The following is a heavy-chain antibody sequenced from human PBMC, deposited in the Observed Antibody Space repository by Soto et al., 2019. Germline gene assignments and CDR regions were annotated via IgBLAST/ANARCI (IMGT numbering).Heavy chain of an antibody. D-gene: IGHD5-18*01. J-gene: IGHJ4*02. CDR3: ARDRRLDSPPGDY. CDR1: GFTFSSYG. Sequence: QVQLVESGGGVVQPGRSLRLSCAASGFTFSSYGMHWVRQAPGKGLEWVADIWYDGSNKYYADSVKGRFTISRDNSKNTLYLQMNSLRAEDTAVYYCARDRRLDSPPGDYWGQGTLVTVSS. CDR2: IWYDGSNK. V-gene: IGHV3-33*01.